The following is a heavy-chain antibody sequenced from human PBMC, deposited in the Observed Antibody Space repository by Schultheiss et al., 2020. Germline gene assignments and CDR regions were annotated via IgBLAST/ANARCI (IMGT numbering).Heavy chain of an antibody. D-gene: IGHD7-27*01. CDR2: IYYSGST. J-gene: IGHJ6*03. CDR3: ARHGDIGYYYYYYMDV. CDR1: GGSISSYY. V-gene: IGHV4-59*08. Sequence: SQTLSLTCTVSGGSISSYYWSWIRQPPGKGLEWIGYIYYSGSTNYNPSLKSRVTISVDTSKNHFSLRLSSVTAADTAVYYCARHGDIGYYYYYYMDVWGKGTTVTVSS.